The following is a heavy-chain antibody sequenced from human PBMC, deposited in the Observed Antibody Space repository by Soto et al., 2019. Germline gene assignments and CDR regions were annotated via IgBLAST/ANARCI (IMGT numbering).Heavy chain of an antibody. Sequence: GXSVKVSCKASVYTFTCYYMHWVRQAPGQGLEWMGWINPNSGGTNYAQKFQGRVTMTRDTSISTAYMELSRLRSDDTAVYYCARVFEYSSSSGPSDYWGQGTLVTVSS. D-gene: IGHD6-6*01. CDR1: VYTFTCYY. CDR2: INPNSGGT. J-gene: IGHJ4*02. V-gene: IGHV1-2*02. CDR3: ARVFEYSSSSGPSDY.